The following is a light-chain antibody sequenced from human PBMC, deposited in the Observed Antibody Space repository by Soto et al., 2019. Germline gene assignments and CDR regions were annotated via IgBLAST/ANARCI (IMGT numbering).Light chain of an antibody. Sequence: QSVLTQPPSASGTPGQTVTISCSGSSSNVGSNTVNWYQHLAGTAPKLLIYRNEKRPSGVPARFSGSKSGTSASLAISGLQSDDEADYFCAAWDDGLTGMIFGGGTKLTVL. CDR3: AAWDDGLTGMI. CDR2: RNE. J-gene: IGLJ2*01. CDR1: SSNVGSNT. V-gene: IGLV1-44*01.